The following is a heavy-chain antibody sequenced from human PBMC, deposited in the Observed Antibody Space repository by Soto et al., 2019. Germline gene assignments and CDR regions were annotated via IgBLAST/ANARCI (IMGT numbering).Heavy chain of an antibody. CDR2: ISSSSSYI. J-gene: IGHJ4*02. CDR1: GFTFISYS. CDR3: ARDLATTVTTITDY. D-gene: IGHD4-17*01. Sequence: PGGSLRLSCAASGFTFISYSMNWVLQAPGKGLEWVSSISSSSSYIYYADSVKGRFTISRDNAKNSLYLQMNSLRAEDTAVYYCARDLATTVTTITDYWGQGTLVTVSS. V-gene: IGHV3-21*01.